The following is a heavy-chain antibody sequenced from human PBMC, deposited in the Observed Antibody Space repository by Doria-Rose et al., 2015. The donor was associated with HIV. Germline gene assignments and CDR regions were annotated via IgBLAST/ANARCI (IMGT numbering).Heavy chain of an antibody. CDR1: GVSLSSPGMG. CDR3: ARIKSSGWYHKYYFDF. V-gene: IGHV2-26*01. CDR2: IFSDDER. Sequence: QVTLKESGPVLVKPTETLTLTCTVSGVSLSSPGMGVSWIRQPPGKALEWLANIFSDDERSYKTSMKIRLTISRSPSKSQVVLTMTDMDPVDTATYYCARIKSSGWYHKYYFDFWGQGTLVIVSA. D-gene: IGHD6-13*01. J-gene: IGHJ4*02.